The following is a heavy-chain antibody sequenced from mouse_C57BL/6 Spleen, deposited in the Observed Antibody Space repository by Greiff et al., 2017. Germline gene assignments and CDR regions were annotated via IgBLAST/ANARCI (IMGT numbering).Heavy chain of an antibody. CDR1: GYTFTDYY. CDR2: IYPGSGNT. D-gene: IGHD1-1*01. J-gene: IGHJ4*01. V-gene: IGHV1-84*01. Sequence: QLQQSGPELVKPGASVKISCKASGYTFTDYYINWVKQRPGQGLEWSGWIYPGSGNTKYNEKFKGKATLTVDTSSSTAYMQLSSLTSEDSAVYFCARGTTVVESPMDYWGQGTSVTVSS. CDR3: ARGTTVVESPMDY.